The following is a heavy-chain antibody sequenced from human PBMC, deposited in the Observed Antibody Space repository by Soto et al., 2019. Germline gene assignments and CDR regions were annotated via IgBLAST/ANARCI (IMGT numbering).Heavy chain of an antibody. D-gene: IGHD2-2*01. Sequence: GASVKVSCKASGYTFTSYAMHWVRQAPGQRLEWMGWINAGNGNTKYSQKFQGRVTITRDTSASTAYMELSSLRSEDTAVYYCARMCISTSCQGSXDYWGQGTLVTVSS. CDR2: INAGNGNT. CDR1: GYTFTSYA. V-gene: IGHV1-3*01. J-gene: IGHJ4*02. CDR3: ARMCISTSCQGSXDY.